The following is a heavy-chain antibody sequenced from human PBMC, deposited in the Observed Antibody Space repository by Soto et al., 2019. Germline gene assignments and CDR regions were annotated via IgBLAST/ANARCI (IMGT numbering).Heavy chain of an antibody. CDR2: ISYDGSNK. CDR3: AKGSDTDPGIAVAGKYYYYYGMDV. Sequence: GGSLRLSCAASGFTFSSYGMHWVRQAPGKGLEWVAVISYDGSNKYYADSVKGRFTISRDNSKNTLYLQMNSLRAEDTAVYYCAKGSDTDPGIAVAGKYYYYYGMDVWGQGTTVTVSS. J-gene: IGHJ6*02. D-gene: IGHD6-19*01. CDR1: GFTFSSYG. V-gene: IGHV3-30*18.